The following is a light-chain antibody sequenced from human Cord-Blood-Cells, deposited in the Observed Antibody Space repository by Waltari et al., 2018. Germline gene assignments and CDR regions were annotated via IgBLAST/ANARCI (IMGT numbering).Light chain of an antibody. Sequence: QSALTQPRSVSGSPGQSVTISCTGTSSDVGGYNYVSCYQQHPGKAPKRMIYDVSKRPSGVPDRFSGSKSGNPASLTISGHPAEDVSDFFSASYAGSYTFVFAGGTKLTVL. V-gene: IGLV2-11*01. CDR1: SSDVGGYNY. J-gene: IGLJ2*01. CDR3: ASYAGSYTFV. CDR2: DVS.